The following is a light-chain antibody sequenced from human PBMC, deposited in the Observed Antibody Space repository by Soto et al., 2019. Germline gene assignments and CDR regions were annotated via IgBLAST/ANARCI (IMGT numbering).Light chain of an antibody. J-gene: IGLJ1*01. Sequence: SYELTQPPSVSVAPGQTVSIACGGDSIGSKSVNWYQQRPGQAPVVVVYDDTDRPTGIPERFSGSNSGNTATLTITRVEAGDEADYYCQVWDGRSFQGVFGPGTKVTV. CDR1: SIGSKS. V-gene: IGLV3-21*02. CDR2: DDT. CDR3: QVWDGRSFQGV.